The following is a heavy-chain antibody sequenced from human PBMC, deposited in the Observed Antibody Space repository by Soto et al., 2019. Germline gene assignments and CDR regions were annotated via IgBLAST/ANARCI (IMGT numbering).Heavy chain of an antibody. J-gene: IGHJ6*02. CDR1: GFTFSSSG. CDR3: ARGPGGIVVVPPVPGTIDVNYYGMDV. D-gene: IGHD2-2*01. CDR2: IWYDGKNK. V-gene: IGHV3-33*01. Sequence: GGSLRLSCAASGFTFSSSGMHWVRQAPGKGLEWVAVIWYDGKNKFYADSVKGRFTISRDNSMNTLYLEMNSLRAEDTAMYYCARGPGGIVVVPPVPGTIDVNYYGMDVWGQGTTVTVSS.